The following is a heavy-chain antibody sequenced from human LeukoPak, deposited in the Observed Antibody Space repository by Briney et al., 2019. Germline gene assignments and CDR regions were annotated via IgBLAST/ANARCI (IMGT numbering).Heavy chain of an antibody. Sequence: ASVKVSCKASGYTFTSYDINWVRQATGQGLEWMGRIIPILGIANYAQKFQGRVTITADKSTSTAYMELSSLRSEDTAVYYCAREAFRRGYLRPANNWFDPWGQGTLVTVSS. CDR3: AREAFRRGYLRPANNWFDP. J-gene: IGHJ5*02. CDR1: GYTFTSYD. D-gene: IGHD5-12*01. CDR2: IIPILGIA. V-gene: IGHV1-69*04.